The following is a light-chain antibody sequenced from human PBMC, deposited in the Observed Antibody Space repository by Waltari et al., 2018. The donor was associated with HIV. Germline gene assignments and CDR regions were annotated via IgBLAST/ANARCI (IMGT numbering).Light chain of an antibody. J-gene: IGLJ1*01. CDR3: QAWDSNTSYI. V-gene: IGLV3-1*01. CDR2: EDR. CDR1: KWADNS. Sequence: SYELTQPPSVSVSPGQTASLTCSGDKWADNSACWYHQKPGQSPVLVIQEDRKRPSGIPERFSGSKSGNTATLTISGTQAMDEADYYCQAWDSNTSYIFGTGTKVTVL.